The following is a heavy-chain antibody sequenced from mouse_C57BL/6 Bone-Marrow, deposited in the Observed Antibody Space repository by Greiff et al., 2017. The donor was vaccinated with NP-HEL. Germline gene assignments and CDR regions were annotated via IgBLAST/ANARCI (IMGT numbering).Heavy chain of an antibody. Sequence: VQLQQSGPELVKPGASVKISCKASGYTFTDYYMNWVKQSHGKSLEWIGDINPNNGGTSYNQKFKGKATLTVDKSSSTAYMELRSLTSEDSAVYYCARTGDDYDSFAYWGQGTLVTVSA. V-gene: IGHV1-26*01. J-gene: IGHJ3*01. CDR1: GYTFTDYY. CDR3: ARTGDDYDSFAY. CDR2: INPNNGGT. D-gene: IGHD2-4*01.